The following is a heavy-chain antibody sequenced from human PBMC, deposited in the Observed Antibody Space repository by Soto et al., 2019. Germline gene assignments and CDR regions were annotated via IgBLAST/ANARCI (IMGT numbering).Heavy chain of an antibody. J-gene: IGHJ3*02. V-gene: IGHV3-33*01. CDR3: ATSTATDAFDI. CDR2: VRDDGSKT. CDR1: GFTFSDYG. Sequence: QEQMVASGGGVVQPGKSLRLSCAASGFTFSDYGMHWVRQAPARGPEWVALVRDDGSKTYYADSVRGRFTISRDNSKNMFYLQMNSLRVEDTAIYYCATSTATDAFDIWGQGTMVTVSS.